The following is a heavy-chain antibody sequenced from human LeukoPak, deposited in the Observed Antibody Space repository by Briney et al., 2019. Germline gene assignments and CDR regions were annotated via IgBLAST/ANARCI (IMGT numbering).Heavy chain of an antibody. V-gene: IGHV3-7*03. J-gene: IGHJ4*02. Sequence: QTGGSLRLSCAASGFTFSSYWMSWVRQAPGKGLEWVANINQDGSEKYYADSVKGRFTISRDNAKKSLYVQMNSLRAEDTAVYYCAREDTAMFDFDYWGQGTLVTVSS. CDR1: GFTFSSYW. CDR3: AREDTAMFDFDY. D-gene: IGHD5-18*01. CDR2: INQDGSEK.